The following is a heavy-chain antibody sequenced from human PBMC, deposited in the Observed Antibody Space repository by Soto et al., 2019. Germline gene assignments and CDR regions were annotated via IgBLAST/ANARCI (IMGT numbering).Heavy chain of an antibody. V-gene: IGHV6-1*01. J-gene: IGHJ6*02. CDR3: AREGCSSTSCFYGMDV. CDR1: GDSVSSNSAT. CDR2: TYYRSKWYN. D-gene: IGHD2-2*01. Sequence: PSQTLSLTCAISGDSVSSNSATWSWIRQSPSRGLEWLGRTYYRSKWYNDYAVSVKSRITINPDTSKNQFSLQLNSVTPEDTAVYYCAREGCSSTSCFYGMDVWGQGTTVTVS.